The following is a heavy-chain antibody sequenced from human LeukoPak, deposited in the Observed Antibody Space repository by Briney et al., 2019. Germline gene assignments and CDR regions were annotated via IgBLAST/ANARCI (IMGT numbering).Heavy chain of an antibody. V-gene: IGHV3-53*01. D-gene: IGHD6-19*01. Sequence: SGGSLRLSCAASGFTVSSNYMTWVRQAPGKGLGWVSVIYSGGGTYYADSVKGRFTISRDNFKNTLYLQMNSLRAEDTAVYYCAKWRRGGWSLDYWGQGTLVTVSS. CDR3: AKWRRGGWSLDY. CDR2: IYSGGGT. CDR1: GFTVSSNY. J-gene: IGHJ4*02.